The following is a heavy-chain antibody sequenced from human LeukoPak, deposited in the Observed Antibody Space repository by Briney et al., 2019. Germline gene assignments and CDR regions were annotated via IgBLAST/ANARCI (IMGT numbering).Heavy chain of an antibody. J-gene: IGHJ4*02. CDR1: GFTFSSYW. Sequence: GGSLRLSCAAAGFTFSSYWMHWVRQAPGKGLVWVSRINTDGSVTTYADSVKGRFTISRDNAKNTLYLQMNSLRAEDTAMHYCAGGPYDNSGYYFVYWGQGTLVTVSS. CDR2: INTDGSVT. CDR3: AGGPYDNSGYYFVY. D-gene: IGHD3-22*01. V-gene: IGHV3-74*01.